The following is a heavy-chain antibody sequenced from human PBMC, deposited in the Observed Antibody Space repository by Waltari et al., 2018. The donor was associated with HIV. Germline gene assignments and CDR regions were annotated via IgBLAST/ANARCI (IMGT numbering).Heavy chain of an antibody. J-gene: IGHJ4*02. Sequence: QVQLQQWGAGLVKPSETLSLTCAVYGGSLSGNYWSWIRQPPGKGLEWIGEINHSGSTNYNPSLKSRVTRSVDTSKNQFPLKLSSVTAADTAVYYCASRDYVWGSYRFRGFDYWGQGTLVTVSS. V-gene: IGHV4-34*02. CDR2: INHSGST. CDR1: GGSLSGNY. D-gene: IGHD3-16*02. CDR3: ASRDYVWGSYRFRGFDY.